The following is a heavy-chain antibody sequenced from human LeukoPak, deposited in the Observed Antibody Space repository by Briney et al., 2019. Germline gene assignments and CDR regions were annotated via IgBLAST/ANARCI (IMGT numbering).Heavy chain of an antibody. V-gene: IGHV3-23*01. CDR1: GLTFINYA. J-gene: IGHJ6*02. Sequence: GGSLRLSCAASGLTFINYAMTWVRQAPGKGLEWVSGINTSGAGTYYADSVKGRFTVSRDNRKNLLHLQMNSLRPDDSAVYYCVKDLGSAITSALALDVWGQGTTVTVSS. CDR3: VKDLGSAITSALALDV. CDR2: INTSGAGT. D-gene: IGHD2-15*01.